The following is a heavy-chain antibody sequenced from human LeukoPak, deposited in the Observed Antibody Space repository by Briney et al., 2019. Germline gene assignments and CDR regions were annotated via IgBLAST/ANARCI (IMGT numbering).Heavy chain of an antibody. Sequence: PGGSLRLSCAASGFTFSSYGMHWVRQAPGKGLEWVAVIWYDGSNKYYADSVKGRFTISRDNSKNTLYLQMNSLRAEDTAVYYCARDGYSSSWYSLNWFDPWGQGTLVTVSS. D-gene: IGHD6-13*01. V-gene: IGHV3-33*08. CDR3: ARDGYSSSWYSLNWFDP. CDR1: GFTFSSYG. J-gene: IGHJ5*02. CDR2: IWYDGSNK.